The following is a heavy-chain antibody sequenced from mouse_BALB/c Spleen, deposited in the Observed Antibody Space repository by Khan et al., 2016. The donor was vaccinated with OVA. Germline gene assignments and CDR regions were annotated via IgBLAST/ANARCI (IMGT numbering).Heavy chain of an antibody. Sequence: QVQLKQSGPELVRPGVSVKISCKGTGYTFTDYAMYWVKQSHAESLEWIGLISTYSGNTNYNQKFKGKATMTVDKSSTTAYMELARLTSEDSAMYYCARPAYDGYYDYWGQGTTLTVSS. V-gene: IGHV1S137*01. J-gene: IGHJ2*01. CDR1: GYTFTDYA. D-gene: IGHD2-3*01. CDR2: ISTYSGNT. CDR3: ARPAYDGYYDY.